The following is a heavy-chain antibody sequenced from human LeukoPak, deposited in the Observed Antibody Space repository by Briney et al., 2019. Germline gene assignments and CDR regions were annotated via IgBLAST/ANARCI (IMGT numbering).Heavy chain of an antibody. V-gene: IGHV4-59*12. CDR1: GGSISSYY. CDR3: ARVKVDVLRYFDWFHNWFDP. Sequence: SETLSLTCTVSGGSISSYYWSWIRQPPGKGLEWIGYIYYSGSTNYNPSLKSRVTISVDTSKNQFSLKLSSVTAADTAVYYCARVKVDVLRYFDWFHNWFDPWGQGTLVTVSS. CDR2: IYYSGST. J-gene: IGHJ5*02. D-gene: IGHD3-9*01.